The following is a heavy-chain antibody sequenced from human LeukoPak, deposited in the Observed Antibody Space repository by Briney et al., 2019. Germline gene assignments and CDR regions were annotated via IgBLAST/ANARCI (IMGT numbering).Heavy chain of an antibody. CDR3: TKGGYDSSGYYLGDS. Sequence: GGSLRLSCAASGCTFSSYSMNWVRQAPGKGLEWVAVIAYDGSNYYYADSVKGRFTISRDNSKNTLYLQMNSLRAEDTAVYYCTKGGYDSSGYYLGDSWGQGTLVTVSS. V-gene: IGHV3-30*18. J-gene: IGHJ4*02. CDR2: IAYDGSNY. D-gene: IGHD3-22*01. CDR1: GCTFSSYS.